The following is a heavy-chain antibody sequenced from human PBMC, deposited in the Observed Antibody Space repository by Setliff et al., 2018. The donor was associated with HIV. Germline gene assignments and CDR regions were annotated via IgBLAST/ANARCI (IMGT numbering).Heavy chain of an antibody. CDR3: ARPRVFDSFDV. Sequence: ASVKVSCKAIGYMILGCKMHWVRQAPGQGLEWIGRFSPNNGAAEYAPKFQGRVSMTLDTSISTAYLEIPRLTSDDAAVYFCARPRVFDSFDVWGQGTKVTGSS. D-gene: IGHD6-6*01. CDR2: FSPNNGAA. J-gene: IGHJ3*01. V-gene: IGHV1-2*06. CDR1: GYMILGCK.